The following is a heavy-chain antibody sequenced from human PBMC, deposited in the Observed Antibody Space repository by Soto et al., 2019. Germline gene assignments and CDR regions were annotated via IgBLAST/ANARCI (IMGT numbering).Heavy chain of an antibody. J-gene: IGHJ4*02. Sequence: QVQLQESGPGLVKPSETLSLTCTVSGGSISSYYWSWIRQPPGKGLEWIGYIYYSGSTNYNPSLKSRVTLSVDTSKNQFSLKLSSVTAADTAVYYCARSSRQAPYYFDYWGQGTLVTVSS. CDR1: GGSISSYY. CDR2: IYYSGST. V-gene: IGHV4-59*01. CDR3: ARSSRQAPYYFDY.